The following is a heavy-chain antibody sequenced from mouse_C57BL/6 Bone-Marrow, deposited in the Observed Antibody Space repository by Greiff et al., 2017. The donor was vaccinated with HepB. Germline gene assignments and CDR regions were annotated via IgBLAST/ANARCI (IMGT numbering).Heavy chain of an antibody. CDR3: ARSGLYDY. CDR2: IYPGDGDT. D-gene: IGHD2-12*01. V-gene: IGHV1-82*01. J-gene: IGHJ2*01. CDR1: GYAFSSSW. Sequence: VQLQQSGPELVKPGASVKTSCKASGYAFSSSWMNWVKQRPGKGLEWIGRIYPGDGDTNYNGKFKGKATLTADKSSSTAYMQLSSLTSEDSAVYFCARSGLYDYWGQGTTLTVSS.